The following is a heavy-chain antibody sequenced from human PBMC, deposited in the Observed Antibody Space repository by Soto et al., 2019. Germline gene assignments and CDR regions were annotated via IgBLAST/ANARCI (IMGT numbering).Heavy chain of an antibody. CDR2: IYHSGST. V-gene: IGHV4-38-2*02. CDR3: ARDLLSSYYDSRGLGFDY. J-gene: IGHJ4*02. Sequence: SETLSLTCAVSGYSISSGYYWGWIRQPPGKGLEWIGSIYHSGSTYYNPSLKSRVTISVDTSKNQFSLKLSSVTAADTAVYYCARDLLSSYYDSRGLGFDYWGQGTLVTVSS. D-gene: IGHD3-22*01. CDR1: GYSISSGYY.